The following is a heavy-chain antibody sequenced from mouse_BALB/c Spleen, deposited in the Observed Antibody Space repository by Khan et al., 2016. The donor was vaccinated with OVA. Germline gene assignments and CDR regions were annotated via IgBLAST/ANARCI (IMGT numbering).Heavy chain of an antibody. Sequence: VQLQQSGAELVKPGASVKLSCKASGYTFTSYYMYWVKQRPGQGLEWIGEINPSNGGTNFNEKFKSKATLTVDKSSSTAYMQLSSLTSEDSAVYYCTRRGSSDWYFDVWGAGTTVTVSS. CDR3: TRRGSSDWYFDV. D-gene: IGHD1-1*01. CDR1: GYTFTSYY. J-gene: IGHJ1*01. V-gene: IGHV1S81*02. CDR2: INPSNGGT.